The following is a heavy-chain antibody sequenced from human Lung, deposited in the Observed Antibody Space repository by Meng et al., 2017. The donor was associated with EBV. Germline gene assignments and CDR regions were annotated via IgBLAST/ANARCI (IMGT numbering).Heavy chain of an antibody. V-gene: IGHV3-74*03. CDR3: SRDLAGSDDY. CDR1: EFTFSSYW. J-gene: IGHJ4*02. D-gene: IGHD1-14*01. Sequence: DLVESGGALVQPGGSLRLSCAASEFTFSSYWMHWVRQAPGEGLVWVSRINEDGATTTYADSVKGRFTISRDNAKNTLYLQMNSLRAEDTAVYYCSRDLAGSDDYWGQGTLVTVSS. CDR2: INEDGATT.